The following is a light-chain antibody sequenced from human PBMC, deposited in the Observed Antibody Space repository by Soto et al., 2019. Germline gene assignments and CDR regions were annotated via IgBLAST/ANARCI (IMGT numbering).Light chain of an antibody. CDR3: QQYNNWPIT. J-gene: IGKJ5*01. CDR2: GAS. V-gene: IGKV3-15*01. CDR1: QSVNTI. Sequence: EVVLTQSPATLSVSPGEGATLSCRASQSVNTILAWYQQKPGQAPRLLIYGASTRATGIPDRFSGSGSGTEFTLTISSLQSEDLGVYYCQQYNNWPITFGQGTRLEI.